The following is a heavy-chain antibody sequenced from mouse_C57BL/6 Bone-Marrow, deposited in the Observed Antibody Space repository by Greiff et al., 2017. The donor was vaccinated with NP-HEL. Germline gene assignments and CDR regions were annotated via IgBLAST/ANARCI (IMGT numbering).Heavy chain of an antibody. J-gene: IGHJ3*01. CDR2: IHPNSGST. D-gene: IGHD2-1*01. CDR3: ARGRLYGNSTWFAY. V-gene: IGHV1-64*01. Sequence: QVQLQQPGAELVKPGASVKLSCKASGYTFTSYWMHWVKQRPGQGLEWIGMIHPNSGSTNYNEKFKSKATLTVDKSSSTAYMQLSSLTSEDSAVYYCARGRLYGNSTWFAYWGQGTLVTVSA. CDR1: GYTFTSYW.